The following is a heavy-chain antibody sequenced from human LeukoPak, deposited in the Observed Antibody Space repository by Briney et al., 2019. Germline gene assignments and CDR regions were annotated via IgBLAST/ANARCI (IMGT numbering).Heavy chain of an antibody. CDR2: ISSSSSYI. D-gene: IGHD4-17*01. CDR1: GFTFSSYS. V-gene: IGHV3-21*01. J-gene: IGHJ4*02. Sequence: GGSLRLSCAASGFTFSSYSMNWVRQAPGKGLEWVSSISSSSSYIYYADSVKGRFTIPRDNAKNSLYLQMNSLRAEDTAVYYCARGSPTVIDYWGQGTLVTVSS. CDR3: ARGSPTVIDY.